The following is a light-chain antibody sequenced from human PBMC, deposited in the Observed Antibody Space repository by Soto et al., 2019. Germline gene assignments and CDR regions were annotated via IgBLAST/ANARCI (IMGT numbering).Light chain of an antibody. CDR3: QQYYDWPLT. V-gene: IGKV3-15*01. J-gene: IGKJ4*01. Sequence: EIVMTQSPATLSVSPGERATISCRASQSVSSSLDWYQQKPGQPPRLLIYGASTRASGVPARFSGSGSGTEFTLTISSLQSEDVAVYYCQQYYDWPLTFGGGTKVEIK. CDR2: GAS. CDR1: QSVSSS.